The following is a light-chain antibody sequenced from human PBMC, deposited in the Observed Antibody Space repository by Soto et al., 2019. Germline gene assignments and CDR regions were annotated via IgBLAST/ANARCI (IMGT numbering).Light chain of an antibody. CDR2: DAS. V-gene: IGKV3-15*01. CDR3: QQRSDWPPELT. J-gene: IGKJ4*01. Sequence: EIVMTQSPATLSVSPGESATLSGRARQSVSRKLVWYQQKPGQAPRILMYDASTRATGISARFSGSGSGTEFTLTISSLQSEDFAVYYCQQRSDWPPELTFGGGTKVDIK. CDR1: QSVSRK.